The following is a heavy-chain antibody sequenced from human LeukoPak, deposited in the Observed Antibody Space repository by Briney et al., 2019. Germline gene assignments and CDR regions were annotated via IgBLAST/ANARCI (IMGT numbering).Heavy chain of an antibody. CDR2: INPNSGGT. J-gene: IGHJ4*02. CDR3: ARETYDYGSGSLFDY. Sequence: GASVKVSCKASGGTFSSYAISWVRQAPGQGLEWMGRINPNSGGTNYAQKFQGRVTMTRDTSISTAYMELSRLRSDDTAVYYCARETYDYGSGSLFDYWGQGTLVTVSS. V-gene: IGHV1-2*06. D-gene: IGHD3-10*01. CDR1: GGTFSSYA.